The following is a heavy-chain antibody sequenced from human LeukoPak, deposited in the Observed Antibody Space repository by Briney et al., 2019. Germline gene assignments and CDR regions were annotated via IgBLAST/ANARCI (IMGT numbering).Heavy chain of an antibody. D-gene: IGHD2-2*01. Sequence: GGSLRLSCAASGFTFSSYAMSWVRQAPGKGLEWVSAISGSGGSTYYADSVKGRFTISRDNSKNTLYLQMNSLRAEDTAVYYCAKNVLRYCSSTSCLTGFDYWGQGTLVTVSS. CDR3: AKNVLRYCSSTSCLTGFDY. J-gene: IGHJ4*02. V-gene: IGHV3-23*01. CDR2: ISGSGGST. CDR1: GFTFSSYA.